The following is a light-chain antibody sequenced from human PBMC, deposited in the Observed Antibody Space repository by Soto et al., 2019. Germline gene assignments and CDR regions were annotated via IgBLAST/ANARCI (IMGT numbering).Light chain of an antibody. J-gene: IGKJ1*01. CDR2: DAS. Sequence: EIVLTQSPATLSLSPGERATLSCRASQSVSSYLALYQQKPGQAPRLLIYDASNRATGIPDRFSGSGSGTDFTLTISSLEPEDVATYYCQKYNSAPQTFGQGTKVDIK. CDR1: QSVSSY. V-gene: IGKV3-11*01. CDR3: QKYNSAPQT.